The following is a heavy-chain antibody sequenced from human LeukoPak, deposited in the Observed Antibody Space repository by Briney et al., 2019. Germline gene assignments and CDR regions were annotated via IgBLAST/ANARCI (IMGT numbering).Heavy chain of an antibody. J-gene: IGHJ4*02. Sequence: GGSLRLSCAASGFTFDDYAMHWVRQAPGKGLEWVSGISWNSGGIGYADSVKGRFTISRDNAKNSLYLQMNSLRAEDTALYYCAKAHHDGFLEWLPPYYFDYWGQGTLVTVSS. D-gene: IGHD3-3*01. V-gene: IGHV3-9*01. CDR1: GFTFDDYA. CDR2: ISWNSGGI. CDR3: AKAHHDGFLEWLPPYYFDY.